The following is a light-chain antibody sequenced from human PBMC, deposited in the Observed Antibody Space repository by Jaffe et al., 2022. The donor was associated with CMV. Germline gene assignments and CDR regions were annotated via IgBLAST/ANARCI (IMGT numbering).Light chain of an antibody. CDR2: DAS. V-gene: IGKV1-33*01. Sequence: DIQMTQSPSSLSASVGDRVTITCQASQDINNYLNWYQQKPGKAPKLLMFDASNLETGVPSRFSGSGSGTHFTFTISSLQPEDIATYYCQQYDKVPITFGQGTRLEIK. J-gene: IGKJ5*01. CDR1: QDINNY. CDR3: QQYDKVPIT.